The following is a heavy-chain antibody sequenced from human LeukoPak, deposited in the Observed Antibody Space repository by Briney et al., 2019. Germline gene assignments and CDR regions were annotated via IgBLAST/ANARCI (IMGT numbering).Heavy chain of an antibody. J-gene: IGHJ4*02. CDR1: GYTFTSYY. CDR2: INPSGGST. Sequence: ASVQFSCKASGYTFTSYYMHWVRQAPGQGLEWMGIINPSGGSTSYAQKFQGRVTMTRDMSTSTVYMELSSLRSEDTAVYYCARALAAAAGRRAGMMGDWGQGTLVTVSS. CDR3: ARALAAAAGRRAGMMGD. D-gene: IGHD6-13*01. V-gene: IGHV1-46*01.